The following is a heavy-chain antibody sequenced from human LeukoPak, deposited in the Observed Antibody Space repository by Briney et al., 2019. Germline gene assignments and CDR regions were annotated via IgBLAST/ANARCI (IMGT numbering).Heavy chain of an antibody. CDR2: INPNSGGT. CDR1: GYTFSGYY. V-gene: IGHV1-2*02. J-gene: IGHJ4*02. Sequence: WASVKVSCKASGYTFSGYYMYWVRQAPGQGLEWMGWINPNSGGTNFAQKFQGRVTMTRDTSISTAYMELRSLRSDDTAVYYCARAAYGDYLNSWAWGQGTLVTVSS. D-gene: IGHD4-17*01. CDR3: ARAAYGDYLNSWA.